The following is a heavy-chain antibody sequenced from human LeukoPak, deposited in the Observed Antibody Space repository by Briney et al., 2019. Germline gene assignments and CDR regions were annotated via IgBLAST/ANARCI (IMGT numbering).Heavy chain of an antibody. J-gene: IGHJ6*02. V-gene: IGHV4-59*01. CDR2: IYYSGST. Sequence: SETLSLTCTVSGGSISIYYWSWIRQPPGKGLEWIGYIYYSGSTNYNPSLKSRVTISVDTSKNQFSLKLSSVTAADTAVYYCARVPPGCSSTSCYYYYYGMDVWGQGTTVTVSS. D-gene: IGHD2-2*01. CDR1: GGSISIYY. CDR3: ARVPPGCSSTSCYYYYYGMDV.